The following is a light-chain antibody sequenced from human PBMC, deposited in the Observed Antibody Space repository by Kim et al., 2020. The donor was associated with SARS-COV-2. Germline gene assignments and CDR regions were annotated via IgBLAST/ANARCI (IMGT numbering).Light chain of an antibody. V-gene: IGLV6-57*01. CDR2: GDH. J-gene: IGLJ3*02. Sequence: KAEIISTTRSGGSIVSDFVQWYQQQPGRSPTTVIYGDHKSPSGVPDRFSVSVDSSSDSASLTISGLKAEDEADYYCQSYDDNIWVFGGGTKLTVL. CDR1: GGSIVSDF. CDR3: QSYDDNIWV.